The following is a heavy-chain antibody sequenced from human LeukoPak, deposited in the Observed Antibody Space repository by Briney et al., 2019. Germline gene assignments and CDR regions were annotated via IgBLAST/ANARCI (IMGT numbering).Heavy chain of an antibody. V-gene: IGHV4-34*01. J-gene: IGHJ4*02. D-gene: IGHD6-6*01. CDR3: ARGIAARLLAF. CDR1: GGSFSGYY. Sequence: SETLSLTCAVYGGSFSGYYWSWIRQPPGKGLEWIGEINHSGSTNYNPSLKSRVTISVDTSKNQFSLKLSSVTAADTAVYYCARGIAARLLAFWGQGTLVSVSS. CDR2: INHSGST.